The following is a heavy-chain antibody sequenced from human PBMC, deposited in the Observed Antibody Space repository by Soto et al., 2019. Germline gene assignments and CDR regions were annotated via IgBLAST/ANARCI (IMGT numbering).Heavy chain of an antibody. Sequence: GGSLRLSCAASGFTFSSYAMHWVRQAPGKGLEWVAVISYDGSNKYYADSVKGRFTISRDNSKNTLYLQMNSLRAEDTAVYYCARDNPDSSSWYGYYYYYMDVWGKGTTVTVSS. V-gene: IGHV3-30-3*01. CDR3: ARDNPDSSSWYGYYYYYMDV. CDR2: ISYDGSNK. J-gene: IGHJ6*03. D-gene: IGHD6-13*01. CDR1: GFTFSSYA.